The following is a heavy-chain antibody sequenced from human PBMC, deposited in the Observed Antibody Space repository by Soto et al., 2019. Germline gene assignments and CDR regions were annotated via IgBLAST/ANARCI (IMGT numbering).Heavy chain of an antibody. CDR2: IYYSGST. Sequence: SETLSLTCTVPGGSISSSSYYWGWIRQPPGKGLEWIGSIYYSGSTYYNPSLKSRVTISVDTSKNQFSLKLSSVTAADTAVYYCARGYYDILTGYYIGSAFDPWGQGTLVTVSS. J-gene: IGHJ5*02. CDR3: ARGYYDILTGYYIGSAFDP. CDR1: GGSISSSSYY. D-gene: IGHD3-9*01. V-gene: IGHV4-39*01.